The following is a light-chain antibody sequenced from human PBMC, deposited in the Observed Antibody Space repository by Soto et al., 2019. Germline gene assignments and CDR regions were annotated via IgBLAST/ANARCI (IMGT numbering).Light chain of an antibody. CDR2: AES. Sequence: DLQMTQSPSSVSASVGDRVTITCRASPGISSGLAWYQQKPGKAPKLLIYAESSLQSGVPSRFSGSGSGTDFTLTVSSLQSEDLATYYWQQANSFPWTFGQGTKVEIK. V-gene: IGKV1-12*01. J-gene: IGKJ1*01. CDR3: QQANSFPWT. CDR1: PGISSG.